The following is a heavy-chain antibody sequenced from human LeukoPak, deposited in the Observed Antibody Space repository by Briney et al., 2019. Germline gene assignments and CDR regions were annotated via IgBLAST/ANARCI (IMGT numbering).Heavy chain of an antibody. CDR1: GGTFSSYA. V-gene: IGHV1-69*04. CDR3: AREFLSTTATTADY. CDR2: IIPILGIA. Sequence: SVKVSCKASGGTFSSYAISWVRQAPGQGLECMGRIIPILGIANYAQKFQGRVTITADKSTSTAYMELSSLRSEDTAVYYCAREFLSTTATTADYWGQGTLVTVSS. J-gene: IGHJ4*02. D-gene: IGHD4-17*01.